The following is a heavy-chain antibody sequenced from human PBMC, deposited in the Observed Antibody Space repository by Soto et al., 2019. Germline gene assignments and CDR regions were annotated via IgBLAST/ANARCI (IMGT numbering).Heavy chain of an antibody. D-gene: IGHD3-3*01. CDR3: ASEMDSITIFGVGSGWFDR. CDR1: GGTFSSYA. CDR2: IIPIFGTA. J-gene: IGHJ5*02. Sequence: QVQLVQSGAEVKKPGSSVKVSCKASGGTFSSYAISWVRQAPGQGREWLGGIIPIFGTANYAQKFQGRVTITADKSTSTAYMELSSLRSEDTAVYYCASEMDSITIFGVGSGWFDRWGQGTLVTVSS. V-gene: IGHV1-69*06.